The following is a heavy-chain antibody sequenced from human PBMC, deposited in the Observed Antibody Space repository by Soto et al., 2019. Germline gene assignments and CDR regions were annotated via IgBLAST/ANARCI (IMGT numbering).Heavy chain of an antibody. CDR3: ARSGYSGYAFGY. J-gene: IGHJ4*02. D-gene: IGHD5-12*01. V-gene: IGHV1-46*01. CDR1: GYTFSTYY. CDR2: INPTGGSA. Sequence: ASVKVSCKASGYTFSTYYVHWVRLVPGQGLEWMGIINPTGGSARYAQKFQGRVTMTRDTSTSTVYMEVSSLRSEDTAVYYCARSGYSGYAFGYWGQGTHVTVSS.